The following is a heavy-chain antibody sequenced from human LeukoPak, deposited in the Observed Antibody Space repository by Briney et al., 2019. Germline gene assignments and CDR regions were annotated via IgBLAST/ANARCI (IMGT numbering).Heavy chain of an antibody. J-gene: IGHJ4*02. V-gene: IGHV3-33*06. CDR3: AKDGGKYNFDY. Sequence: PGGSLRLSCAASGFTFSNYGMHWVRQAPGKGLEWVTVIWYDGSNKYYADSVKGRFTISRDNSKNTLYLQMNSLRAEDTAVYYCAKDGGKYNFDYWGQGTLVTVSS. CDR2: IWYDGSNK. CDR1: GFTFSNYG. D-gene: IGHD4-23*01.